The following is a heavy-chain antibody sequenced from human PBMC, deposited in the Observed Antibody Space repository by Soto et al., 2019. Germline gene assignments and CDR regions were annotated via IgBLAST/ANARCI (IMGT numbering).Heavy chain of an antibody. CDR3: AKNSGWFNT. CDR2: IGGSGETT. J-gene: IGHJ5*02. V-gene: IGHV3-23*01. Sequence: GSLRLSCAASGFTFSSYAMSWVRQAPGKGLEWVSTIGGSGETTYYADSVKGRFTISRDNSKNTLYLQMNSLRADDTALYYCAKNSGWFNTWGQGALVTVSS. D-gene: IGHD3-10*01. CDR1: GFTFSSYA.